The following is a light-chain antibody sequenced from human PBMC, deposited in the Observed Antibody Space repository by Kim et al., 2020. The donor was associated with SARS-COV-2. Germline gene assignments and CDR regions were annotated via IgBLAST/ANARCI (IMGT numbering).Light chain of an antibody. V-gene: IGLV2-14*01. Sequence: QSALTQPASVSGSPGQSITISCTGTSSDVGGYNYVSWYQQHPGKAPKLMIYDVSKRPSGVSNRFSGSKSGNTASLTISGLQVEDEADYYCSSYTSSSTAFGGGTQLTVL. CDR3: SSYTSSSTA. CDR2: DVS. CDR1: SSDVGGYNY. J-gene: IGLJ3*02.